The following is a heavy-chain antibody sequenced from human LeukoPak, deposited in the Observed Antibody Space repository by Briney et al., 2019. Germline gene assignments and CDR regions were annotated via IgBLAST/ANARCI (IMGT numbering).Heavy chain of an antibody. CDR3: ANSIAPPGRYGFDT. Sequence: GGSLRLSCAASGFTFSNYAMSWVRQAPGKGLEWVSAVSGSGSSSYYADSVKGRFTISRDNSKNTFYLQMNSLRAEDTAVYYCANSIAPPGRYGFDTWGQGTMVTVSS. J-gene: IGHJ3*02. CDR1: GFTFSNYA. CDR2: VSGSGSSS. D-gene: IGHD3-10*01. V-gene: IGHV3-23*01.